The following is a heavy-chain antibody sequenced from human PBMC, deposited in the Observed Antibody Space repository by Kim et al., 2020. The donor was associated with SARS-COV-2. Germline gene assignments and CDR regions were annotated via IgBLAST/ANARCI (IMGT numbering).Heavy chain of an antibody. D-gene: IGHD3-10*01. Sequence: SVKVSCKASGGTFSSYAISWVRQAPGQGLEWMGGIIPIFGTANYAQKFQGRVTITADESTSTAYMELSSLRSEDTAVYYCARVAVRGVIRRLMEGRFDPWGQGTLVTVSS. CDR2: IIPIFGTA. V-gene: IGHV1-69*13. CDR3: ARVAVRGVIRRLMEGRFDP. J-gene: IGHJ5*02. CDR1: GGTFSSYA.